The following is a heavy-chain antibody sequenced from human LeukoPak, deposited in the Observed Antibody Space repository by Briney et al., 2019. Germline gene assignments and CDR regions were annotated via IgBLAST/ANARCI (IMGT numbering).Heavy chain of an antibody. Sequence: PGGSLRLSCAAPGFTFSSYAMHWVRQAPGKGLEYVSAISSNGGSTYYANSVKGRFVISRDNSKNTLYLQLSSLTAEDTAVYYCAHAYSAGWYPYWGQGSLVSVSS. J-gene: IGHJ4*02. CDR3: AHAYSAGWYPY. D-gene: IGHD6-19*01. V-gene: IGHV3-64*01. CDR2: ISSNGGST. CDR1: GFTFSSYA.